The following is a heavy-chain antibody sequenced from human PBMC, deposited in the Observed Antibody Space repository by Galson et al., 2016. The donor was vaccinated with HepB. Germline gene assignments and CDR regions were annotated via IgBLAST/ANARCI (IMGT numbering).Heavy chain of an antibody. D-gene: IGHD3-10*01. CDR3: ASAPEWFRANWFDP. CDR1: GGSISSGGYY. J-gene: IGHJ5*02. Sequence: TLSLTCTVSGGSISSGGYYWSWIRQHPGKGLEGIGYIYYSGSTYYNPSLKSRVTISVDTSKNQFSLSLSSVTAADTAVYYCASAPEWFRANWFDPRGQGTLVTVSS. V-gene: IGHV4-31*03. CDR2: IYYSGST.